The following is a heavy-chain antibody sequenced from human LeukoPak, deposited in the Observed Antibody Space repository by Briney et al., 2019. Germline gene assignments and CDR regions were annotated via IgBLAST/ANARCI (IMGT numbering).Heavy chain of an antibody. CDR3: ARVPPLRYYFDH. D-gene: IGHD3-16*01. CDR1: GYTFTDYY. CDR2: INAYDGNT. J-gene: IGHJ4*02. V-gene: IGHV1-18*04. Sequence: ASVKVSCKASGYTFTDYYMHWVRQAPGQGLEWMGWINAYDGNTKHAQTLQGRVTMTTDTSTSTAYMELRSLRSDDTAVYYCARVPPLRYYFDHWGQGTLVTVSS.